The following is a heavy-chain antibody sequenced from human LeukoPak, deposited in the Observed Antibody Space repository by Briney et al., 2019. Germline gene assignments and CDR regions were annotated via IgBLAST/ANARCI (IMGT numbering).Heavy chain of an antibody. CDR3: ARGLRVIRYYYYYMDV. J-gene: IGHJ6*03. D-gene: IGHD2-21*01. V-gene: IGHV4-34*01. CDR2: INHSGST. Sequence: PSETLSLTCAVYGGSFSGYYWSWIRQPPGKGLEWIGEINHSGSTNYNPSLKSRVTISVDTSKNQFSLKLSSVTAADTAVYYCARGLRVIRYYYYYMDVWGKGTTVTVSS. CDR1: GGSFSGYY.